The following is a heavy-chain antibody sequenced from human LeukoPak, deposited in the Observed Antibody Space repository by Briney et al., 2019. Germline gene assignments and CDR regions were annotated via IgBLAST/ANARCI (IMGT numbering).Heavy chain of an antibody. J-gene: IGHJ4*02. CDR2: IYYSGST. D-gene: IGHD5-12*01. V-gene: IGHV4-59*01. CDR3: ARSKRGYSGYDPFDY. CDR1: GGSISSYY. Sequence: SETLSLTCTVSGGSISSYYWSWIRQPPGKGLEWIGYIYYSGSTNYNPSLKSRVTMSVDTSKNQFSLKLSSVTAADTAVYYCARSKRGYSGYDPFDYWGQGTLVTVSS.